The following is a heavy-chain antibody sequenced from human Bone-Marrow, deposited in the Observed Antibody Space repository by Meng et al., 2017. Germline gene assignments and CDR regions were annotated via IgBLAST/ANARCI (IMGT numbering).Heavy chain of an antibody. V-gene: IGHV4-4*02. D-gene: IGHD3-3*01. CDR3: ARAAYDIWSGYAP. J-gene: IGHJ5*02. CDR2: IYHDGST. Sequence: QVRLQEPGPGLGKPSGTLSLTCAVSGASISSSHWWGWVRQPPGKGLKWIGEIYHDGSTNYTPSLKSRVTISVDKSKNQFSLKLSSVTAADTAVYYCARAAYDIWSGYAPWGQGSLVTVSS. CDR1: GASISSSHW.